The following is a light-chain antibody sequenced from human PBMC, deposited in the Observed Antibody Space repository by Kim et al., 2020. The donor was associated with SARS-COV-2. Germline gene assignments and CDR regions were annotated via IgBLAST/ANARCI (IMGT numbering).Light chain of an antibody. CDR2: SAS. V-gene: IGKV3-15*01. CDR1: QSVRSN. CDR3: QQYDNWPPLT. J-gene: IGKJ4*01. Sequence: SPGERATLSGRASQSVRSNLAWYQQKPGQAPRLLIYSASTRATGIPARFSGSGSGTEFTLTISSLQSEDFAVYYCQQYDNWPPLTFGGGTKVDIK.